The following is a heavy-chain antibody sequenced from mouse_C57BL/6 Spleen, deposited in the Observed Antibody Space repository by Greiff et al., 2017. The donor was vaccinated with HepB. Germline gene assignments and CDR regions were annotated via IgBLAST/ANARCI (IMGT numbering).Heavy chain of an antibody. CDR2: IYPGDGDT. V-gene: IGHV1-80*01. Sequence: QVQLQQSGAELVKPGASVKISCKASGYAFSSYWMNWVKQRPGKGLEWIGQIYPGDGDTNYNGKFKGKATLTADKSSSTAYMQRSSLTSEDSAVYFCATSTVVAGDWYFDVWGTGTTVTVSS. CDR1: GYAFSSYW. CDR3: ATSTVVAGDWYFDV. D-gene: IGHD1-1*01. J-gene: IGHJ1*03.